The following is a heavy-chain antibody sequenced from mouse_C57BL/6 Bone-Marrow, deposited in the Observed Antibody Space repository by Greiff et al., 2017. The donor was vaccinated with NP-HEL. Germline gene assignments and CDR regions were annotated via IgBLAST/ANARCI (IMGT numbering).Heavy chain of an antibody. J-gene: IGHJ3*01. V-gene: IGHV1-81*01. Sequence: LQESGAELARPGASVKLSCKASGYTFTSYGISWVKQRTGQGLEWIGEIYPRSGNTYYNEKFKGKATLTADKSSSTAYMELRSLTSEDSAVYFCARSYYKFAYWGQGTLVTVSA. D-gene: IGHD2-12*01. CDR2: IYPRSGNT. CDR1: GYTFTSYG. CDR3: ARSYYKFAY.